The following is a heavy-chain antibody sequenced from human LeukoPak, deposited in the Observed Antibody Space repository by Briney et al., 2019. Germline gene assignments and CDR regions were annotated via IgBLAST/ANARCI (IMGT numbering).Heavy chain of an antibody. CDR3: ARWGYYDSSGYSSDAFDI. Sequence: SETLSLTCTVPGGSLSSYYWSWIRQPPGKGLEWVGYIYYSGSTNYNPSLKSRVTISVDTSKNPFSLKLSSVTAADTAVYYCARWGYYDSSGYSSDAFDIWGQGTMVTVSS. D-gene: IGHD3-22*01. CDR2: IYYSGST. J-gene: IGHJ3*02. V-gene: IGHV4-59*01. CDR1: GGSLSSYY.